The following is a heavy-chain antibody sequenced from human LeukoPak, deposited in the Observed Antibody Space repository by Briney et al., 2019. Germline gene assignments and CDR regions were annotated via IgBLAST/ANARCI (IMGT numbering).Heavy chain of an antibody. V-gene: IGHV3-15*01. CDR2: IKSETDGGTT. CDR3: TTVKLLWFGELLPSQYYFDY. D-gene: IGHD3-10*01. CDR1: GFTFSNAW. Sequence: GGSLRLSCAASGFTFSNAWMSWVRQAPGKGLEWVGRIKSETDGGTTDYAAPVKGRFTISRDDSKNTLYLQMNSLKTEDTAVYYCTTVKLLWFGELLPSQYYFDYWGQGTLVTVSS. J-gene: IGHJ4*02.